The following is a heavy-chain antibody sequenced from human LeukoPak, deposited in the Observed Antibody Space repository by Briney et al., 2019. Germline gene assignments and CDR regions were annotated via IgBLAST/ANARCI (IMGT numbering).Heavy chain of an antibody. J-gene: IGHJ4*02. V-gene: IGHV4-59*01. CDR2: IYYSGST. D-gene: IGHD2-2*01. CDR3: ARHHFQLSALDY. Sequence: PSETLSLTCTVSGGSISSYYWSWIRQPPGKGLEWIGYIYYSGSTNYNPSPKSRVTISVGTSKNQFSLKLSSVTAADTAVYYCARHHFQLSALDYWGQGILVTVSS. CDR1: GGSISSYY.